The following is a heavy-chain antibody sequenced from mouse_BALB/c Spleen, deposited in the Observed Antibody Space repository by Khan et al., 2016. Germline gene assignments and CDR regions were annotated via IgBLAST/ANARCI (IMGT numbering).Heavy chain of an antibody. V-gene: IGHV5-6-5*01. CDR3: ARIGGGYHDAVDY. Sequence: EVELVESGGDLVKPGGSLKLSCAASGFTFSNYVMSWVRQTPEKRLEWVASIRSGGATNYPDSVKGRLTISRDTARNILHLQMISLMSEDTAIDYCARIGGGYHDAVDYWGQGTSVTVSS. CDR1: GFTFSNYV. CDR2: IRSGGAT. D-gene: IGHD2-2*01. J-gene: IGHJ4*01.